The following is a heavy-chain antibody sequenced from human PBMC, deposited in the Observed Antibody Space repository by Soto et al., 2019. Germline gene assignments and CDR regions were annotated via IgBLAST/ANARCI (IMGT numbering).Heavy chain of an antibody. D-gene: IGHD5-12*01. CDR1: GGTFSSYA. CDR3: ARGQGGYDYYYYYGMDV. Sequence: QVQLVQSGAEVKKPGSSVKVSCKASGGTFSSYAISWVRQAPGQGLEWMGGIIPIFGTANYAQKFQGRVTITADKSPSTAYMELSSLRSEDTAVYYCARGQGGYDYYYYYGMDVWGQGTTVTVSS. V-gene: IGHV1-69*06. CDR2: IIPIFGTA. J-gene: IGHJ6*02.